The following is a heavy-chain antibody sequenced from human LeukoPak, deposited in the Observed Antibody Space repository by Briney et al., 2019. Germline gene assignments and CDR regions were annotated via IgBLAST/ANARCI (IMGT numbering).Heavy chain of an antibody. J-gene: IGHJ4*02. CDR2: INHGGTT. D-gene: IGHD4-23*01. CDR1: GGSFSGYY. CDR3: ARVDYGGINY. Sequence: SETLSLTCVVYGGSFSGYYWSWVRQPPKKGLEWIGEINHGGTTNYNPSLKSRVTISVDTSKNQFSLKLSSVTAADTAVYYCARVDYGGINYWGQGALVTVSS. V-gene: IGHV4-34*01.